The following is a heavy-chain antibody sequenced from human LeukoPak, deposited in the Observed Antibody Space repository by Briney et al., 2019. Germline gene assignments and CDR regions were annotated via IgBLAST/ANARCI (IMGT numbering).Heavy chain of an antibody. Sequence: PGGSLRLSCAASGFTFDDYGMSWVRQAPGKGLEWVSGINWNGGSTGYADSVKGRFTISRDNAKNSLYLQMNSLRAEDTAVYYCARDALGYCSGGSCYSWYWGQGTLVTVSS. V-gene: IGHV3-20*04. CDR2: INWNGGST. CDR3: ARDALGYCSGGSCYSWY. CDR1: GFTFDDYG. J-gene: IGHJ4*02. D-gene: IGHD2-15*01.